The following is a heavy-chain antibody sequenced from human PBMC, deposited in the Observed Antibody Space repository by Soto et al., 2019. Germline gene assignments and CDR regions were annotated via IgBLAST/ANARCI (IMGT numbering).Heavy chain of an antibody. CDR2: INVGNGNT. Sequence: ASVKVSCKASGYTFTSYGISWVRQAPGQRLEWMGWINVGNGNTRYSQKFQGRLTLTRDTPGNTAYLELNSLISEDTAVYYCATPQDYDGCLGSWGQGTLVTVS. CDR3: ATPQDYDGCLGS. D-gene: IGHD3-22*01. CDR1: GYTFTSYG. V-gene: IGHV1-3*01. J-gene: IGHJ4*02.